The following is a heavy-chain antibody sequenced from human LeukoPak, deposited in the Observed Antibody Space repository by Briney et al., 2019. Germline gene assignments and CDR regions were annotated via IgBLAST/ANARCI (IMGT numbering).Heavy chain of an antibody. D-gene: IGHD6-19*01. CDR2: MNPNSGNT. J-gene: IGHJ4*02. CDR3: ARDASIAVAGRFDY. Sequence: RRASVKVSCKASGYTFTSYDINWVRQATGQGLEWMGWMNPNSGNTGYAQKFQGRVTMTRNTSISTVHMELSRLRSDDTAVFYCARDASIAVAGRFDYWGQGTLVTVSS. V-gene: IGHV1-8*01. CDR1: GYTFTSYD.